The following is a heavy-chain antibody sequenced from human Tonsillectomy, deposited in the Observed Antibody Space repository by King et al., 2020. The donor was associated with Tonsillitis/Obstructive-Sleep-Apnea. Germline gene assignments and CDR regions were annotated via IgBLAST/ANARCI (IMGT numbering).Heavy chain of an antibody. Sequence: VQLVESGAEVKTPGESLKISCKGSGYNFTTYWIAWVRQMPGKGLEWMGIIYPGDSDTRYSPSFQGQVTISADKSISTAYLQWSGLKASDTAIYYCAGRAVYDPYFDYWGQGLLVTVSS. J-gene: IGHJ4*02. CDR2: IYPGDSDT. CDR3: AGRAVYDPYFDY. D-gene: IGHD2-8*01. CDR1: GYNFTTYW. V-gene: IGHV5-51*01.